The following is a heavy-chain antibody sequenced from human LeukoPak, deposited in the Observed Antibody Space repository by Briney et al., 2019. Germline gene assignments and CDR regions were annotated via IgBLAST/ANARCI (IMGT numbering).Heavy chain of an antibody. J-gene: IGHJ4*02. V-gene: IGHV4-4*02. D-gene: IGHD1-26*01. CDR3: ARDASGSYRRRDLLFDY. CDR2: IYHSGST. CDR1: GGSISSSNW. Sequence: SSETLSLTCAVSGGSISSSNWWSWVRQPPGKGLEWIGEIYHSGSTNYNPSLKSRVTISVDKSKNQFSLKLSSVTAADTAVYYCARDASGSYRRRDLLFDYWGQGTLVTVSS.